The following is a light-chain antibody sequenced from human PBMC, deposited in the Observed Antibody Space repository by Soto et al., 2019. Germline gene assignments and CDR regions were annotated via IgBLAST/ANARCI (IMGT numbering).Light chain of an antibody. Sequence: DIQMTQSPSSVSASVGDRVTITCRASQDIINYLAWYQQKPETVPRLLISAASTLQSGVTSRFSGSGSGTDFTLTISNLQPEDVATYYCQKYKGAPLTFGGGTKVEIK. CDR3: QKYKGAPLT. J-gene: IGKJ4*01. CDR1: QDIINY. CDR2: AAS. V-gene: IGKV1-27*01.